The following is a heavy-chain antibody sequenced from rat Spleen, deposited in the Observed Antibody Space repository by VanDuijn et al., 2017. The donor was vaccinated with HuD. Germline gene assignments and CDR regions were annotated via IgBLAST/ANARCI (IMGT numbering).Heavy chain of an antibody. Sequence: EVQLVESGGGLVQPGRSLKLSCAASGFTFSSFAMAWVRQAPTKGLEWVAIISYDGYITYYRDSVKGRFTISRDNAKSTLYLQMDSLRSEDTATYYCTRQWDYWGQGVLVTVSS. J-gene: IGHJ2*01. CDR3: TRQWDY. CDR1: GFTFSSFA. CDR2: ISYDGYIT. V-gene: IGHV5-29*01.